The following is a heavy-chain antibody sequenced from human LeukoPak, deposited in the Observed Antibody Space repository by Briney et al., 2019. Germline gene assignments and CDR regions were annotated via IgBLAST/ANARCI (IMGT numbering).Heavy chain of an antibody. J-gene: IGHJ4*02. D-gene: IGHD3-3*01. CDR1: GYTFTSYG. CDR3: ARGGGRLRFLELGF. V-gene: IGHV1-69*05. Sequence: GASVKVSCKASGYTFTSYGISWVRQAPGQGLEWMGGIIPIFGTAYYAPKFQGTATITTDESTSIVYMELSNLRSEDTAVYYCARGGGRLRFLELGFWGQGTLVTVSS. CDR2: IIPIFGTA.